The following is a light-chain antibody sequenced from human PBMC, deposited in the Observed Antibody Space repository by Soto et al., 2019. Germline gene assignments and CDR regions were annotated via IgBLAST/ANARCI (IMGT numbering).Light chain of an antibody. V-gene: IGKV1-8*01. Sequence: AIRMTQSPSSLSASTGDRVTITCRASQGISSYLGWYQQKPGKAPKLLIYAASTLQSGVPSRFSGSGSGTDFTLTISCLQSEDFATYYCQQYYSYPRTFGPGTKVDIK. CDR3: QQYYSYPRT. J-gene: IGKJ3*01. CDR1: QGISSY. CDR2: AAS.